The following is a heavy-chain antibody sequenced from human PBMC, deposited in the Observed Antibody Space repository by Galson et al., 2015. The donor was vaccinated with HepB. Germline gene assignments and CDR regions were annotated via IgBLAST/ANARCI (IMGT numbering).Heavy chain of an antibody. D-gene: IGHD6-13*01. CDR3: ARDRHQQQLGANFDY. CDR1: GFTFSSYS. CDR2: ISSSSSYI. J-gene: IGHJ4*02. V-gene: IGHV3-21*01. Sequence: SLRLSCAASGFTFSSYSMNWVRQAPGKGLEWVSSISSSSSYIYYADSVKGRFTISRDNAKNSLYLQMNSLRAEDTAVYYCARDRHQQQLGANFDYWGQGTLVTVSS.